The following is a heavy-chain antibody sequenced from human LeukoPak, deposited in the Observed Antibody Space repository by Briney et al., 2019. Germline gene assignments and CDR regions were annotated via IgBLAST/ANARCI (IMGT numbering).Heavy chain of an antibody. D-gene: IGHD5-12*01. CDR1: GFTFSSYS. Sequence: GGSLRLSCAASGFTFSSYSMNWVRQAPGKGLEWVSSISSSSSYIYYADSVKGRFTISRDNAKNSLYLQMNSLGAEDTAVYYCARDREYSGYPSPDYWGQGTLVTVSS. CDR2: ISSSSSYI. V-gene: IGHV3-21*01. CDR3: ARDREYSGYPSPDY. J-gene: IGHJ4*02.